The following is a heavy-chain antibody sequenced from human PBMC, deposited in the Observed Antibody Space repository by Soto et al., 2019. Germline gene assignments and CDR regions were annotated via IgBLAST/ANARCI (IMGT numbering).Heavy chain of an antibody. D-gene: IGHD2-15*01. CDR2: ISGSGGST. CDR1: GFTFSSYA. Sequence: LRLSCAASGFTFSSYAMSWVRQAPGKGLEWVSAISGSGGSTYYADSVKGRFTISRDNSKNTLYLQMNSLRAEDTAVYYCAKCGGSCYIFLQNWFDPWGQGTLVTVSS. V-gene: IGHV3-23*01. CDR3: AKCGGSCYIFLQNWFDP. J-gene: IGHJ5*02.